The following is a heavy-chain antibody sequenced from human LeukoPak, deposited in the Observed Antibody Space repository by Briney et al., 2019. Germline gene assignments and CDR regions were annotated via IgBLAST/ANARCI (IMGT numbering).Heavy chain of an antibody. V-gene: IGHV4-39*01. CDR3: ARHETTRMTHRLGCDP. Sequence: SETLSLTCTVSGGSISSRTYYWGWIRQPPGKGLEWIGSIYYGGSTYYNPSLKTRVTIFVDTSKNQFSLKLSSVTAADTAVYFCARHETTRMTHRLGCDPWGQGTLVTVSS. J-gene: IGHJ5*02. CDR1: GGSISSRTYY. D-gene: IGHD1/OR15-1a*01. CDR2: IYYGGST.